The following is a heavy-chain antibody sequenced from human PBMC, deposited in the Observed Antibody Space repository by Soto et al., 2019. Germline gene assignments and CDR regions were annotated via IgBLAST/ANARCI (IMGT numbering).Heavy chain of an antibody. Sequence: SETLSLTCAVYGGSFSGYYWTWIRQPPGTGLEWIGEINHSGSTNYNPSLKSRVTISVDTSKSQFSLKLSSVTAADMAVYYCARGPKLLWFGAYNWFDPWGQGTLVT. D-gene: IGHD3-10*01. CDR2: INHSGST. V-gene: IGHV4-34*01. J-gene: IGHJ5*02. CDR1: GGSFSGYY. CDR3: ARGPKLLWFGAYNWFDP.